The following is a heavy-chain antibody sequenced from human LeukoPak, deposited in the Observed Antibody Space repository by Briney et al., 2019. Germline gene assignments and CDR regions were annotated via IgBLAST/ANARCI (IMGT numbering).Heavy chain of an antibody. CDR3: ARRGPYSASYPIDY. D-gene: IGHD1-26*01. Sequence: GASVKVSCKASGYTFTGYYMHWVRQAPGQGLEWMGWINPNSGGTNYAQKFQGRVTMTRDTSISTAYMELSRLRSDDTAVYYCARRGPYSASYPIDYWGQGTLVTVSS. CDR2: INPNSGGT. J-gene: IGHJ4*02. V-gene: IGHV1-2*02. CDR1: GYTFTGYY.